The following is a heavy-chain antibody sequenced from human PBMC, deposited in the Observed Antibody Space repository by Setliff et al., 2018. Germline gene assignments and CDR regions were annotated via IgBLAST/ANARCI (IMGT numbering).Heavy chain of an antibody. D-gene: IGHD2-15*01. J-gene: IGHJ3*01. CDR1: GGSISSYY. V-gene: IGHV4-59*04. CDR2: IYSSGNT. Sequence: PSETLSLTCTVSGGSISSYYWSWIRQPPGKGLEWIGYIYSSGNTYYNPSLTSRVTISVDTSKNQFSLKLRSVTAADTAIFYCARLPGYCGGGSCYGYYTFDVWGQGTMVTVSS. CDR3: ARLPGYCGGGSCYGYYTFDV.